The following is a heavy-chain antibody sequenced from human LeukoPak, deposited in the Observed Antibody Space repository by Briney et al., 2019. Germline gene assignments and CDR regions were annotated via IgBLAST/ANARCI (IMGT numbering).Heavy chain of an antibody. J-gene: IGHJ4*02. CDR2: INWNSGNI. Sequence: PGRSLMLSCVASGFNFDDYAMYWVRPAPGKGLEWVSHINWNSGNISDADSGKGRFIISRDNAKNSLYLQMNSLRPEDTGLYYCAKGGRVQFNFDFWGQGTRVTVSS. CDR3: AKGGRVQFNFDF. V-gene: IGHV3-9*01. CDR1: GFNFDDYA. D-gene: IGHD1-1*01.